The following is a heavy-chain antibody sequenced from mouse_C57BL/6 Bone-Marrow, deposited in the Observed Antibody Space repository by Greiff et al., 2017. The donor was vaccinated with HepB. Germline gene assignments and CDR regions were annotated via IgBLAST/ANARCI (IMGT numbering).Heavy chain of an antibody. D-gene: IGHD1-1*01. CDR1: GYTFTSYW. Sequence: VQLQQSGTVLARPGASVKMSCKTSGYTFTSYWMHWVKQRPGQGLEWIGAIYPGNSDTSYNQKFKGKAKLTAVPSASTADMELSSLTNEDSAVYYCTRDDGRSFGYCEVWGTGTTVTVSS. V-gene: IGHV1-5*01. J-gene: IGHJ1*03. CDR2: IYPGNSDT. CDR3: TRDDGRSFGYCEV.